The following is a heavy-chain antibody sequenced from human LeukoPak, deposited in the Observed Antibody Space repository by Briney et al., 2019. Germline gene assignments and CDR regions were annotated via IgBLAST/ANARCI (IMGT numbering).Heavy chain of an antibody. V-gene: IGHV3-11*04. J-gene: IGHJ4*02. Sequence: GGSLRLSCAASGFTVSSNYMSWVRQAPGKGLEWVSYISSSGSTIYYADSVKGRFTISRDNAKNSLYLQMNSLRAEDTAVYYCASYDSSGYYYSYFDYWGQGTLVTVSS. CDR1: GFTVSSNY. D-gene: IGHD3-22*01. CDR2: ISSSGSTI. CDR3: ASYDSSGYYYSYFDY.